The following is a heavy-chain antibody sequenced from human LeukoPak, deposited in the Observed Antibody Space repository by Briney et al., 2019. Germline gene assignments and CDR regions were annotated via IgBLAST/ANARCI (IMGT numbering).Heavy chain of an antibody. CDR2: ISWNSGSI. D-gene: IGHD3-22*01. CDR1: GFTFDDYA. Sequence: GGSLRLSRAASGFTFDDYAMHWVRQAPGKGLEWVSGISWNSGSIGYADSVKGRFTISRDNAKNSLYLQMNSLRAEDTALYYCAKDPMGYYDSSGAGYYFDYWGQGTLVTVSS. CDR3: AKDPMGYYDSSGAGYYFDY. V-gene: IGHV3-9*01. J-gene: IGHJ4*02.